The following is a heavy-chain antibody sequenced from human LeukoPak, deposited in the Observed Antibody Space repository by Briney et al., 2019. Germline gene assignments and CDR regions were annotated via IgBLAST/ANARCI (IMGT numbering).Heavy chain of an antibody. CDR1: GFTFSNYA. D-gene: IGHD5-12*01. V-gene: IGHV3-30-3*01. CDR3: ARDHSCYDYWFDY. CDR2: ISYDGSTK. J-gene: IGHJ4*02. Sequence: GKSLRLSCAVSGFTFSNYAMHWVCQAPHKGLELEAVISYDGSTKYYANSVKSRFTISRDNSKNTLSLHMASLTVEDTAMYYCARDHSCYDYWFDYWGQGTLVTVSS.